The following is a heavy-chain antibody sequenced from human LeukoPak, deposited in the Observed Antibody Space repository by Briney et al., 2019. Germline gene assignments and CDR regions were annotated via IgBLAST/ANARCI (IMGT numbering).Heavy chain of an antibody. Sequence: PGGSLRLSCAVSGFTFSGSAMHWVRQASGKGLEWVGRIRSKANSYATAYAASVKGRFTISRDDSKNTAYLQMNSLKTEDTAVYYCTRSTYNWNYLFDYWGQGTLVTVSS. D-gene: IGHD1-7*01. CDR1: GFTFSGSA. CDR3: TRSTYNWNYLFDY. J-gene: IGHJ4*02. CDR2: IRSKANSYAT. V-gene: IGHV3-73*01.